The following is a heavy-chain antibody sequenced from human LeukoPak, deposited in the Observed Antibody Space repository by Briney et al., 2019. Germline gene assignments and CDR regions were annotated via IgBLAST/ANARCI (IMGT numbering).Heavy chain of an antibody. D-gene: IGHD3-22*01. V-gene: IGHV1-69*05. Sequence: GASVKVSCKASGGTFSSYAISWVRQAPGQGLEWMGGIIPIFGTANYAQKFQGRVTITTDESTSTAYMELSSLRSEDTAVYYCARDPDYYDSSGYYYWADAFDIWGQGTTVTVSS. CDR2: IIPIFGTA. CDR3: ARDPDYYDSSGYYYWADAFDI. CDR1: GGTFSSYA. J-gene: IGHJ3*02.